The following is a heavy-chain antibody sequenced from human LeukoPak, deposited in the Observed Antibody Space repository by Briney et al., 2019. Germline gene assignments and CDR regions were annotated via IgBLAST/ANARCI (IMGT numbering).Heavy chain of an antibody. V-gene: IGHV4-4*07. Sequence: SETLSLTCTVSGGSISSYYWSPIRQPAGKGLEWIGRIYNSGSTKYNPSLKSRVTMSVDTSKNQFSLKLNSVTAADTAVYYCARDKGRYCSGGSCYPDYWGQGTLVTVSS. CDR1: GGSISSYY. CDR2: IYNSGST. J-gene: IGHJ4*02. D-gene: IGHD2-15*01. CDR3: ARDKGRYCSGGSCYPDY.